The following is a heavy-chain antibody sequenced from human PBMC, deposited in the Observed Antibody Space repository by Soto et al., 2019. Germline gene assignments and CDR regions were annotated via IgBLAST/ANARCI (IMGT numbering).Heavy chain of an antibody. Sequence: QVQLVQSGAEVKKPGSSVKVSCKASGGTFSSYAISWVRQAPGQGLEWMGGIIPIFGTANYAQKFQGRVTITADESASTAYMELMSMRSEDTDVYYCARNLFSSSWYKYYYYYGMDVWGQGTTVTVSS. J-gene: IGHJ6*02. CDR3: ARNLFSSSWYKYYYYYGMDV. D-gene: IGHD6-13*01. CDR1: GGTFSSYA. V-gene: IGHV1-69*01. CDR2: IIPIFGTA.